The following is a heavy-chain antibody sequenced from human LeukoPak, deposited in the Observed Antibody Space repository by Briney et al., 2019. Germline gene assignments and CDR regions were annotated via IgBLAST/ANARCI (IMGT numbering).Heavy chain of an antibody. D-gene: IGHD2-15*01. Sequence: GASVKVSCKASGYTFTSFDINWVRQATGQGPEWMGWMNPNSGNRGYAQKFQARVTMTRKTSINTAYMELSSLRSEDTAVYYCARRLGCANKTSCYNWFDPWGQGTLVTVSS. CDR2: MNPNSGNR. J-gene: IGHJ5*02. CDR1: GYTFTSFD. CDR3: ARRLGCANKTSCYNWFDP. V-gene: IGHV1-8*01.